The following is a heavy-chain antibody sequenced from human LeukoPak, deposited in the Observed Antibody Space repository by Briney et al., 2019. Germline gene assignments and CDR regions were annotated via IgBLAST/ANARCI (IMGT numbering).Heavy chain of an antibody. CDR1: GFTFSSYG. Sequence: GSLRLSCAAFGFTFSSYGMHWVRQAPGKGLEWVAFIRYDGSNKYYADSVKGRFTISRDNSKNTLYLQMNSLRAEDTAVYYCAKDYDFWSGYLDYWGQGTLVTVSS. CDR3: AKDYDFWSGYLDY. V-gene: IGHV3-30*02. J-gene: IGHJ4*02. CDR2: IRYDGSNK. D-gene: IGHD3-3*01.